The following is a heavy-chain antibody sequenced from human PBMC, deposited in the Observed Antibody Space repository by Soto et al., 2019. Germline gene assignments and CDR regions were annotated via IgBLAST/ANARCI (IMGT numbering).Heavy chain of an antibody. CDR2: INAGNGNT. D-gene: IGHD2-15*01. J-gene: IGHJ5*02. CDR1: GYTFTTYA. V-gene: IGHV1-3*01. CDR3: ARDRCVGYCSGGSSPGWFDP. Sequence: QVQLVQSGAEVKKPGASVKVSCKASGYTFTTYAMHWVRQAPGQRLEWMGWINAGNGNTKDSQNFQGRVTITRDTSXXTXYXXLSSLRSEDTAVYCCARDRCVGYCSGGSSPGWFDPWGQGTLVTVSS.